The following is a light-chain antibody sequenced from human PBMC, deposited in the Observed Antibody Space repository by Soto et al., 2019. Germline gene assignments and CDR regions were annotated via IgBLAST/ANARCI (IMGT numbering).Light chain of an antibody. V-gene: IGLV1-40*01. CDR1: SSNIGAGYD. Sequence: QSVLTQPPSVSGSPGQKVTISCTGSSSNIGAGYDVHWYQQLPGTAPKLLLYGNNNRPSGVPDRFSGSKSGTSASLAITGLQPEDEADYYCQSYDTSLDALYVFGTGTKLTVL. CDR2: GNN. J-gene: IGLJ1*01. CDR3: QSYDTSLDALYV.